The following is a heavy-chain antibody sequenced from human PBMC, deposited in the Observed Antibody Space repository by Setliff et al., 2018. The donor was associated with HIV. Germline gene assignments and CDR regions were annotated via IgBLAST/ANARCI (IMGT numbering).Heavy chain of an antibody. V-gene: IGHV3-7*01. D-gene: IGHD4-4*01. Sequence: GGSLRLSCAASGFSISDFWMSWVRQAPGKGLEWVANIKEDGSEQYYMDSVKGRFTISRDNVKNSLYLQMNSLRVEDTAVYYCARDSQTTPFDNWGQGTLVTVSS. CDR3: ARDSQTTPFDN. CDR1: GFSISDFW. CDR2: IKEDGSEQ. J-gene: IGHJ4*02.